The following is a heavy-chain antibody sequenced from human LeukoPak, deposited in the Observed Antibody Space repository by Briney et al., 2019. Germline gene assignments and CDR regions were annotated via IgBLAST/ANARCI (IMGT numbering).Heavy chain of an antibody. D-gene: IGHD3-10*01. Sequence: GGSLRLSCAASGFTFSSYAMSWVRQAPGKGLEWVSAISSGSTYYADSVKGRFTISRDNSKNTLYLQMNSLRAEDTAVYYCAKVPVLLWFGELSAGPDPWGQGTLVTVSS. J-gene: IGHJ5*02. CDR1: GFTFSSYA. V-gene: IGHV3-23*01. CDR3: AKVPVLLWFGELSAGPDP. CDR2: ISSGST.